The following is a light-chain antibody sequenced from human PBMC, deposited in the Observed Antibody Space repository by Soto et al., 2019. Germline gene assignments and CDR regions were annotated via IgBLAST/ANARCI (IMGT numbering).Light chain of an antibody. CDR3: QQTYSTPRT. J-gene: IGKJ4*01. V-gene: IGKV1-39*01. Sequence: DIQMTQSPSSLSASVGDRVTITCRATQSIYTYLSWYQQKPGKAPKLLISAASSLESGVPSRFSGSGSGTDFSLTISSLQPEDVATYYCQQTYSTPRTFGGGTKVDIK. CDR2: AAS. CDR1: QSIYTY.